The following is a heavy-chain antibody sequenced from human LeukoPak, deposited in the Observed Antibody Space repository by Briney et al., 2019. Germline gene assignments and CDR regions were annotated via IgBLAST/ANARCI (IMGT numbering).Heavy chain of an antibody. CDR3: AGSAEYSSGWPAMATIKAYYYYYYGMDV. CDR1: GYTFTSYY. CDR2: INPSGGST. Sequence: ASVKVSCKASGYTFTSYYMHWVRQAPGQGLEWMGIINPSGGSTSYAQKFQGRVTMTRDTSTSTVYMELSSLRSEDTAVYYCAGSAEYSSGWPAMATIKAYYYYYYGMDVWGQGTTVTVSS. D-gene: IGHD6-19*01. V-gene: IGHV1-46*01. J-gene: IGHJ6*02.